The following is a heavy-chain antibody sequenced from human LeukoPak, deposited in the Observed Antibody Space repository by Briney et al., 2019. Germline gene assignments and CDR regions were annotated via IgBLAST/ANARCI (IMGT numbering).Heavy chain of an antibody. V-gene: IGHV3-30-3*01. D-gene: IGHD3-22*01. J-gene: IGHJ4*02. Sequence: GGSLRLSCAASGFTFSSHVMHWVRQAPGKGLEWVAVILSDGSSKYYADSVKGRFTISRDNSKNTLYLQMKSLRAEDTAVYYCAREGTTIVVALDYWGQGTLVTVSS. CDR3: AREGTTIVVALDY. CDR2: ILSDGSSK. CDR1: GFTFSSHV.